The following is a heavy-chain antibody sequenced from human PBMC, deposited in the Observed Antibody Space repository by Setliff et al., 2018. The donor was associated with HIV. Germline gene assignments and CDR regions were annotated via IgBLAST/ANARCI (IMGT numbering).Heavy chain of an antibody. Sequence: PSETLSLTCSVSGDSISTGTYYWGWIRQPPGKGLEWIGSVSYSGSTLYDPSLKSRVTISVDTSKNHFSLNLSSVTAADTAVYYCATYNWNFIVGYWGQGTLVTV. V-gene: IGHV4-39*07. D-gene: IGHD1-7*01. CDR2: VSYSGST. J-gene: IGHJ4*02. CDR3: ATYNWNFIVGY. CDR1: GDSISTGTYY.